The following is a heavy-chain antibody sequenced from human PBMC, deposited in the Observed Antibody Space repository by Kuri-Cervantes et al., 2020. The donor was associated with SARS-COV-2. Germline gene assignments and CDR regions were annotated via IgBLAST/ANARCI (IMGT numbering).Heavy chain of an antibody. J-gene: IGHJ6*03. CDR3: AKSRGYSYGYQTRYYYYMDV. V-gene: IGHV4-38-2*01. D-gene: IGHD5-18*01. Sequence: ESLKISCAVSGYSISSGYYWGWIRQPPGKGLEWIGSIYYSGSTYYNPSLKSRVTISVDTSKNQFSLKLSSVTAADTAVYYCAKSRGYSYGYQTRYYYYMDVRGKGTTVTVSS. CDR1: GYSISSGYY. CDR2: IYYSGST.